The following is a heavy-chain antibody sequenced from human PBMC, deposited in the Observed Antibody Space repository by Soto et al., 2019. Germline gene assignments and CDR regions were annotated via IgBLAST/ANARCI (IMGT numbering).Heavy chain of an antibody. CDR1: GFSLSSSGVG. CDR3: AHRQFPVAGFDY. J-gene: IGHJ4*02. Sequence: QITLKQSGPTLVKPTQTLPLTCTFSGFSLSSSGVGVGWIRQSPGKALEWLALIYWDDDKPYSPSLRVRLTIPKDPSNNQVVLTMTHMDPGDTATSYCAHRQFPVAGFDYGGQGTLCTVSS. V-gene: IGHV2-5*02. D-gene: IGHD6-19*01. CDR2: IYWDDDK.